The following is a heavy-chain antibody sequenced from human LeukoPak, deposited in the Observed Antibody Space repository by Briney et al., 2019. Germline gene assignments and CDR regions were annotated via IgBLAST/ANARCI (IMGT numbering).Heavy chain of an antibody. D-gene: IGHD3-22*01. V-gene: IGHV3-21*01. CDR3: AKHESGSHYYDSSGPFQH. CDR1: GFTFSSYS. J-gene: IGHJ1*01. CDR2: ISSRSSYI. Sequence: PGGSLRLSCAASGFTFSSYSMNWVRQAPGKGREWVSSISSRSSYIYYADSVKGRFTISRDNAKNSLYLQMNSLRAEDTAVYYCAKHESGSHYYDSSGPFQHWGQGTLVTVSS.